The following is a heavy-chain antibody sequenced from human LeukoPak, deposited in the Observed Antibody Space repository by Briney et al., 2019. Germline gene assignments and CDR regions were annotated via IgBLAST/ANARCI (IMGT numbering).Heavy chain of an antibody. J-gene: IGHJ6*03. Sequence: SETLSLTCTVSVGSMNTYYWTWIRQPPEKGLEWIGHIHYSGSTDYNPSLKSRVPISVDTSKNQFSLRLSSVTAADTAVYYCARFGARRLVRGYYYYMDVWGKGTTVTVSS. V-gene: IGHV4-59*01. CDR1: VGSMNTYY. CDR2: IHYSGST. CDR3: ARFGARRLVRGYYYYMDV. D-gene: IGHD2-8*02.